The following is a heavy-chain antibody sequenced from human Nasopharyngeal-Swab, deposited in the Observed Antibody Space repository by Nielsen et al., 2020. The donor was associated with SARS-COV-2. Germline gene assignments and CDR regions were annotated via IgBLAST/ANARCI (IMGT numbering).Heavy chain of an antibody. D-gene: IGHD1-26*01. J-gene: IGHJ4*02. CDR1: GFTVSSNY. Sequence: GESLKISCAASGFTVSSNYMSLVRQAPGKGLEWVSVIYSGGSTYYADSVKGRFTISRDNSKNTLYLQMNSLRAEDTAVYYCARIGVGATYFFDYWGQGTLVTVSS. V-gene: IGHV3-53*01. CDR2: IYSGGST. CDR3: ARIGVGATYFFDY.